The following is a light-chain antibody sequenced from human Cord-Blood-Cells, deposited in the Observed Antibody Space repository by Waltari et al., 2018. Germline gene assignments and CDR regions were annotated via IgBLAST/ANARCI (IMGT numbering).Light chain of an antibody. CDR3: QQYYSNPGT. J-gene: IGKJ1*01. CDR1: QCISSY. Sequence: AFRLTHPPSSFSASTGDRLTITWRASQCISSYLAWYQQKPGKAPKLLIYAASSLQSGVPSRFSGSGSGTDFTLTISSLQSEDFATYYCQQYYSNPGTFGQGTKVEIK. V-gene: IGKV1-8*01. CDR2: AAS.